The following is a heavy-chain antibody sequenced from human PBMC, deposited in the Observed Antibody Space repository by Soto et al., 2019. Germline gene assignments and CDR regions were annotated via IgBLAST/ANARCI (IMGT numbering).Heavy chain of an antibody. D-gene: IGHD2-15*01. CDR3: AHRGGYCSGGSCYHFDY. CDR1: GFSLSTSGVG. CDR2: IYWDDDK. J-gene: IGHJ4*02. Sequence: QITLKESGPTLVKPTQTLTLTCTFSGFSLSTSGVGVGWIRQPPGKALEWLALIYWDDDKRYSPSLKSRLTITKDPAKNQVVLTWTNMDPVDTATYYCAHRGGYCSGGSCYHFDYWGQGTLVTVSS. V-gene: IGHV2-5*02.